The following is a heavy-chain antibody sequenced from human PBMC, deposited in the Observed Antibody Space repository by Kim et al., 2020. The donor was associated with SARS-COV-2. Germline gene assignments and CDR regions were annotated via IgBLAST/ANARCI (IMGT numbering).Heavy chain of an antibody. V-gene: IGHV3-30*04. J-gene: IGHJ4*01. CDR1: GFTFSSYA. CDR2: ISYDGSNK. CDR3: ARGGVVGAKSGSFDY. D-gene: IGHD1-26*01. Sequence: GGSLRRSCAASGFTFSSYAMHWVRQAPGKGLEWVAVISYDGSNKYYADSVKGRFTISRDNSKNTLYLQMNSLRAEDTAVYYCARGGVVGAKSGSFDYWG.